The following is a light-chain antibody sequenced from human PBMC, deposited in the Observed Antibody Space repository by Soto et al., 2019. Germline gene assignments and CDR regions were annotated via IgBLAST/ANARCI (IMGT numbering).Light chain of an antibody. CDR3: CSYTSSSPYV. Sequence: QSVLTQPRSVSGSPGQSVTISCTGTSSDVGFYNYVSWYQQHPGKAPKLMIYDVSGRPSGVPDRFSGSKSGNTASLTISGLQAEDEAEYYCCSYTSSSPYVFGTGTKLTVL. V-gene: IGLV2-11*01. CDR1: SSDVGFYNY. CDR2: DVS. J-gene: IGLJ1*01.